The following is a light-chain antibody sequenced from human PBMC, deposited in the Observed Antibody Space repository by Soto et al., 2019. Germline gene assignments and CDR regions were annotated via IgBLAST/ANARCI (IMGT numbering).Light chain of an antibody. CDR1: QTINSW. CDR2: DAS. V-gene: IGKV1-5*01. Sequence: DIEMHESPTTLCASVGESFSITGSASQTINSWLAWYQQNPGKAPKVLIFDASSLKTGVPSRFFGSGSGGECALTIINLQPDDFATYFCRAYDSYASGWVGQGNKVDIK. CDR3: RAYDSYASGW. J-gene: IGKJ1*01.